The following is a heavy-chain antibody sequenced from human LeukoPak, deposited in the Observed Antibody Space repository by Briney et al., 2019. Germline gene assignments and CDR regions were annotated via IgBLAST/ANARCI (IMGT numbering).Heavy chain of an antibody. Sequence: KASETLSLTCTVSGGSISSSSYYWGWIRQPPGKGLEWIGSIYYSGSTHYNPSLKSRVTISVATSRNQFSLKLSSVTAADTAVYYCARRWRGYYYMDVWGKGTTVSVSS. D-gene: IGHD4-23*01. CDR1: GGSISSSSYY. CDR3: ARRWRGYYYMDV. CDR2: IYYSGST. V-gene: IGHV4-39*07. J-gene: IGHJ6*03.